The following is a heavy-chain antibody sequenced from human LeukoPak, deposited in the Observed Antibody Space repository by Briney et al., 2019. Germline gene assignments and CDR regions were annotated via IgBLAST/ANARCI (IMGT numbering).Heavy chain of an antibody. Sequence: SVNVSCTASGGTFSSYAISWVRQAPGQGLEWMGRIIPILGIANYAQKFQGRVTITADKSTSTAYMELSSLRSEDTAVYYCASTTAENWFDPWGQGTLVTVSS. V-gene: IGHV1-69*04. J-gene: IGHJ5*02. D-gene: IGHD4-17*01. CDR3: ASTTAENWFDP. CDR2: IIPILGIA. CDR1: GGTFSSYA.